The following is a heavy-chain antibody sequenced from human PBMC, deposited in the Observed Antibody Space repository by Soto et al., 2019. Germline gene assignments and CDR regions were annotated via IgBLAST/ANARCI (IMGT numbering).Heavy chain of an antibody. J-gene: IGHJ6*02. CDR1: AGTFSSYA. V-gene: IGHV1-69*12. CDR3: ASVLELHYYYGMDV. D-gene: IGHD1-7*01. CDR2: IIPIFGTA. Sequence: QVQLVQSGAEVKKPGSSVKVSCKASAGTFSSYAISWVRQAPGHGLAWMGGIIPIFGTANYAQKFQGRVTIAADAATSTADMELSSLRSEDTAVYYCASVLELHYYYGMDVWGQGTTVTVSS.